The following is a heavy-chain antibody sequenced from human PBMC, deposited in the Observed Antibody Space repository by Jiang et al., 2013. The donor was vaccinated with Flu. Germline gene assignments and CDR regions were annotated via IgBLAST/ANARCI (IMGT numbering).Heavy chain of an antibody. CDR3: ARDSRGVAAAGQGGVGWFDP. V-gene: IGHV1-69*04. D-gene: IGHD6-13*01. CDR2: IIPILGIA. CDR1: GGTFSSYT. Sequence: KKPGSSVKVSCRASGGTFSSYTISWVRQAPGQGLEWMGRIIPILGIANYAQKFQGRVTITADKSTSTAYMELSSLRSEDTAVYYCARDSRGVAAAGQGGVGWFDPWGQGTLVTVSS. J-gene: IGHJ5*02.